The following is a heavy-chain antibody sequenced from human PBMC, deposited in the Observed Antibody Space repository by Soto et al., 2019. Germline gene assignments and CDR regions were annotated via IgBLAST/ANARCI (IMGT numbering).Heavy chain of an antibody. J-gene: IGHJ4*02. CDR2: IGSSDGST. V-gene: IGHV3-23*01. CDR3: AKGGDSSGYYLVSCDY. Sequence: PAGSLRLSWAASGFPFSSYAMSWVRQAPGKGLAWSSAIGSSDGSTYYADSVKGRLTICRDNSKNTLYLQMKSLRAEDTAVDYCAKGGDSSGYYLVSCDYCGLRTLFTVSS. D-gene: IGHD3-22*01. CDR1: GFPFSSYA.